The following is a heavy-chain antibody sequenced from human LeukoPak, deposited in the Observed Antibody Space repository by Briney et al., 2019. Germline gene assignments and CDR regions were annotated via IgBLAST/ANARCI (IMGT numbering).Heavy chain of an antibody. J-gene: IGHJ4*02. D-gene: IGHD6-13*01. CDR1: GFTVITNY. CDR3: AKTSSSSWLIHFDY. CDR2: IYTDGST. V-gene: IGHV3-53*01. Sequence: GGSLRLSCAASGFTVITNYMSWVRQAPGKGLEWVSVIYTDGSTYYADSVKGRFTISRDSSKNTLYLQMNSLRAEDTALYYCAKTSSSSWLIHFDYWGQGTLVIVSS.